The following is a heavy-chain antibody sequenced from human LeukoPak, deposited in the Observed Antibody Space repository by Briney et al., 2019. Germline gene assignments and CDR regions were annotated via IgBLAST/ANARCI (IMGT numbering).Heavy chain of an antibody. CDR2: ISGSGGST. CDR1: GFTFSSYA. CDR3: AKDRKDMVKLFDY. Sequence: GGSLRLSCAASGFTFSSYAMSWVRQAPGKGLEWVSAISGSGGSTYYADSMKGRFTISRDNSKNTLYLQMNSLRAEDTAVYYCAKDRKDMVKLFDYWGQGTLVTVSS. D-gene: IGHD3-10*01. J-gene: IGHJ4*02. V-gene: IGHV3-23*01.